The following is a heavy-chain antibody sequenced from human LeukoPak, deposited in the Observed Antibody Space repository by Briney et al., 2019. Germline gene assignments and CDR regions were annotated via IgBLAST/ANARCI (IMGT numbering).Heavy chain of an antibody. Sequence: TGGSLRLSCAASGFTFSSYWMSWVRQAPGKGLEWVANIKQDGSEKYYVDSVKGRFTISRDNAKNSLYLQMNSLRAEDTAVYYCAREIAAAGNNNWFDPWGQGTLVTVSS. D-gene: IGHD6-13*01. CDR1: GFTFSSYW. CDR2: IKQDGSEK. CDR3: AREIAAAGNNNWFDP. J-gene: IGHJ5*02. V-gene: IGHV3-7*01.